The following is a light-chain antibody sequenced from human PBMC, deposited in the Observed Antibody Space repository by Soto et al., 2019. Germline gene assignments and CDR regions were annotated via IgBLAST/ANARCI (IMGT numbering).Light chain of an antibody. Sequence: ALTQPASVSGSPGQSITISCTGTSSDVGGYNYVSWYQQHPGKAPKLMIYDVSNRPSGVSNRFSGSKSGNTASLTISGLQAEDEAAYYCSSYTSSSLYVFGTGTKVTVL. CDR1: SSDVGGYNY. CDR3: SSYTSSSLYV. CDR2: DVS. V-gene: IGLV2-14*03. J-gene: IGLJ1*01.